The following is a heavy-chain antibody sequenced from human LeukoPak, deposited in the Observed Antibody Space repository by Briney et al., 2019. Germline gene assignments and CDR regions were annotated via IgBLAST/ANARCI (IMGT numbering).Heavy chain of an antibody. D-gene: IGHD2-21*02. J-gene: IGHJ3*01. CDR3: AREVTDAFDV. V-gene: IGHV6-1*01. Sequence: SQTLSLTCAISGDSVSSNSVAWNWIRQFPLRGLEWLGRTYYRSKWYNDYAVSVKSRITINPDTSKNQFSLQLNSVTPEDTAVYFCAREVTDAFDVWGQGTMVTASS. CDR1: GDSVSSNSVA. CDR2: TYYRSKWYN.